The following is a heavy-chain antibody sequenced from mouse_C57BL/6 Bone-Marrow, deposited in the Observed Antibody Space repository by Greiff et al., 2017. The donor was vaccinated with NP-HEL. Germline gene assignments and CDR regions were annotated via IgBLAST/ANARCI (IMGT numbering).Heavy chain of an antibody. V-gene: IGHV1-15*01. D-gene: IGHD3-3*01. Sequence: QVQLQQSGAELVRPGASVTLSCKASGYTFTDYEMHWVKQTPVHGLEWIGAIDPETGGTAYNQKFKGKAILTANKSSSTAYMELRSLTSEDAAVYYCTRPGTGAMDYWGQGTSVTVSS. CDR2: IDPETGGT. J-gene: IGHJ4*01. CDR1: GYTFTDYE. CDR3: TRPGTGAMDY.